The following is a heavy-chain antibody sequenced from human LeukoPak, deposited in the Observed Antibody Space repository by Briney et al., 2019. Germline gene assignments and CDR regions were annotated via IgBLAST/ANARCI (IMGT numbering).Heavy chain of an antibody. CDR3: ARAYSSGWYPSA. V-gene: IGHV4-30-2*03. J-gene: IGHJ5*02. CDR1: GGSISSGGYS. Sequence: SQTLSLTCAVSGGSISSGGYSWSWIRQPPGKGLEWIGSIYYSGSTYYNPSLKSRVTISVDTSKNQFSLKLSSVTAADTAVYYCARAYSSGWYPSAWGQGTLVTVSS. D-gene: IGHD6-19*01. CDR2: IYYSGST.